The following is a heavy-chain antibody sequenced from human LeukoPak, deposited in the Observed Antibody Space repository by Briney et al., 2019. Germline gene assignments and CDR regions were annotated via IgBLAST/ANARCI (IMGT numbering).Heavy chain of an antibody. Sequence: PGGSLRFSCAASGFTFSSYSMNWVRQAPGKGLEWVSSISSSSSYIYYADSVKGRFTISRDNAKNSLYLQMNSLRAEDTAVYYCARVGQWLARSAFDIWGQGTMVTVSS. D-gene: IGHD6-19*01. CDR1: GFTFSSYS. V-gene: IGHV3-21*01. J-gene: IGHJ3*02. CDR3: ARVGQWLARSAFDI. CDR2: ISSSSSYI.